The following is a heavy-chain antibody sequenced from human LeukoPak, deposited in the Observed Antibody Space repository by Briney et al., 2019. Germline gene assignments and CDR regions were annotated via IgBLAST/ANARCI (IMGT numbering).Heavy chain of an antibody. J-gene: IGHJ4*02. D-gene: IGHD3-22*01. Sequence: RTSETLSLTCTVSGGSISSYYWSWIRQPPGKGLEWIGYIYHSGSTNYNPSLKSRVTISVDTSKNQFSLKLSSVTAADTAVYYCARDTYYYDSSGQRGFDYWGQGTLVTVSS. CDR1: GGSISSYY. CDR2: IYHSGST. CDR3: ARDTYYYDSSGQRGFDY. V-gene: IGHV4-59*01.